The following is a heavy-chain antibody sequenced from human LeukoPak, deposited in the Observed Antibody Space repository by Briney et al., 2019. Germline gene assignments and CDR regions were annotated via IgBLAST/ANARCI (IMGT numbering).Heavy chain of an antibody. V-gene: IGHV1-8*01. J-gene: IGHJ4*02. CDR3: ARVAGSCGGDCYRLVY. CDR2: MNPNSGNT. Sequence: ASVKVSCKACRYTFTTYDINWVRQATAQGLEWMAWMNPNSGNTGYAQKFQGRVTMTRNTSISTAYMELSSLRSEDTAVYYCARVAGSCGGDCYRLVYWGQGTLVTASS. CDR1: RYTFTTYD. D-gene: IGHD2-21*01.